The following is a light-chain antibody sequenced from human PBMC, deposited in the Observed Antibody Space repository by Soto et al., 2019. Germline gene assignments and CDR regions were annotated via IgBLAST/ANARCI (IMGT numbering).Light chain of an antibody. V-gene: IGKV1-5*01. CDR2: DAS. J-gene: IGKJ5*01. CDR3: QQSYSTPAT. Sequence: DIQMTQSPSTLSASVGDRVTITCRASQSIRSLLAWYQQKPGKAPKVLIYDASSLGSGVPSRFSGSGSGTEFTLTISSLQPDDFATYYCQQSYSTPATFGQGTRLEIK. CDR1: QSIRSL.